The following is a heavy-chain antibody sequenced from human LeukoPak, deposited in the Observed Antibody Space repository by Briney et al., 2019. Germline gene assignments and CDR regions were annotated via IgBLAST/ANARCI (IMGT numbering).Heavy chain of an antibody. J-gene: IGHJ6*02. CDR3: VRGSSDWNGMDV. CDR1: GFTFSNHW. CDR2: IHIDENRK. V-gene: IGHV3-74*01. D-gene: IGHD6-19*01. Sequence: GGSLRLSCAASGFTFSNHWMHWVRQVPGKGLVSISRIHIDENRKTYADSVKGRFTISRDNAKNTLYLQMNSLGVEDTAVYYCVRGSSDWNGMDVWGQGTTVTVSS.